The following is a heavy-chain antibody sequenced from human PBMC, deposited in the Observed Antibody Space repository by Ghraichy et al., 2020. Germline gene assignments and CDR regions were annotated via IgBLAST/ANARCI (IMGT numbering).Heavy chain of an antibody. J-gene: IGHJ4*02. CDR3: AKDSNQYDYFDY. CDR1: GFTFDDYA. CDR2: ISWNSGSI. Sequence: SLRLSCAASGFTFDDYAMHWVRQAPGKGLEWVSGISWNSGSIGYADSVKGRFTISRDNAKNSLYLQMNSLRAEDTALYYCAKDSNQYDYFDYWGQGTLVTVSS. D-gene: IGHD3-3*01. V-gene: IGHV3-9*01.